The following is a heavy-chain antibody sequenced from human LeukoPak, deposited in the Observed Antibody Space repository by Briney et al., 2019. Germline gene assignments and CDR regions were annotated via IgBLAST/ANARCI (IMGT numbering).Heavy chain of an antibody. CDR3: AREVVMITFGGVVKWFDP. CDR1: GFIFSDYY. V-gene: IGHV3-11*04. D-gene: IGHD3-16*01. Sequence: GGSLRLSCTGSGFIFSDYYMSWIRQAPGKGPEWISYISTAGVTNYYADSVKGRFTVSRDNAKNTLYLQMNSLRAEDTAVYYCAREVVMITFGGVVKWFDPWGQGTLVTVSS. CDR2: ISTAGVTN. J-gene: IGHJ5*02.